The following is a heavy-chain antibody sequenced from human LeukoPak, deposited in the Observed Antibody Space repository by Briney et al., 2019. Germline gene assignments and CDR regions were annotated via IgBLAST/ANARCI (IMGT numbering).Heavy chain of an antibody. Sequence: GESLRISCKGSGYSFTSYWIGWVRQMPGKGLEWMGIIYPGDSDTRYSPSFQGQVTISADKSISTAYLQWSSLKASDTAMYYCARHENLGYSYGSPRAFDIWGQGTMVTVSS. V-gene: IGHV5-51*01. D-gene: IGHD5-18*01. CDR3: ARHENLGYSYGSPRAFDI. CDR1: GYSFTSYW. J-gene: IGHJ3*02. CDR2: IYPGDSDT.